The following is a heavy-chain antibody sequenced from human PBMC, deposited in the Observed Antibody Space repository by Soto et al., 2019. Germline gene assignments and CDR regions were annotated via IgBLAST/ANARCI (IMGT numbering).Heavy chain of an antibody. CDR2: FKESGST. J-gene: IGHJ4*02. V-gene: IGHV4-34*01. D-gene: IGHD1-1*01. CDR3: ARGSGIVALPGELEDVNYDY. Sequence: QVQLQQWGARLVKPSETLSLSCAVYVQSFSVNSWAGFRKPPGKGLEWLGEFKESGSTYYNPSLKSRVTISTDTSKNQFSLKLSSVSAADTAAYFCARGSGIVALPGELEDVNYDYWGQGTLVNVSS. CDR1: VQSFSVNS.